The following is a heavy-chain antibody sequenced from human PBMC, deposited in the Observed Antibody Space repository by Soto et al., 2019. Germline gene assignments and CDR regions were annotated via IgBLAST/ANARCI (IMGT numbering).Heavy chain of an antibody. J-gene: IGHJ5*02. CDR1: GGFLSESY. Sequence: PSETLSLTCAVYGGFLSESYWTWIRQPPGKGLEWIGEINHVGGTNYNPSLKSRVTMSVDTSQNQFSLRLISVTAADTAMYFCVRMRYQLPTSVLCLAPCGQG. V-gene: IGHV4-34*01. D-gene: IGHD3-16*02. CDR2: INHVGGT. CDR3: VRMRYQLPTSVLCLAP.